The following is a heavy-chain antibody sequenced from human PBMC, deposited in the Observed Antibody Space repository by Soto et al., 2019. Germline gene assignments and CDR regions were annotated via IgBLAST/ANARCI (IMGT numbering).Heavy chain of an antibody. D-gene: IGHD5-12*01. V-gene: IGHV3-15*07. Sequence: EVQLVESGGGLVKPGGSLRLSCAASGFSFTSAWMNWVRQIPGKGLEWAGRIKTNIDGGATDYSAPVKGRFTISRDDSKDTVYLQMNSLKTEDTAVYYCTTGRGGSAYVPGAYWGQGALVTVSS. CDR3: TTGRGGSAYVPGAY. J-gene: IGHJ4*02. CDR2: IKTNIDGGAT. CDR1: GFSFTSAW.